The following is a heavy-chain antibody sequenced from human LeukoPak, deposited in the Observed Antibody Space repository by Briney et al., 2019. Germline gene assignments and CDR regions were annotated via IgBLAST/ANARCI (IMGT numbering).Heavy chain of an antibody. Sequence: ASVKVSCKASGYTFTRDYMHWVRQAPGQGLEWMGIINPSGGSTSYAQKFQGRVTMTRDTSTSTVYMELSSLRSEDTAVYYCSRVNGYGAYAGDYCGQGTLVTVSS. J-gene: IGHJ4*02. D-gene: IGHD4-17*01. V-gene: IGHV1-46*01. CDR2: INPSGGST. CDR3: SRVNGYGAYAGDY. CDR1: GYTFTRDY.